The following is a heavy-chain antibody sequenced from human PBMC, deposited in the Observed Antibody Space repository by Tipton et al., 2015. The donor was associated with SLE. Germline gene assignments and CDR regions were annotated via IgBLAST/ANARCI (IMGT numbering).Heavy chain of an antibody. CDR3: ARGGHSNSPNWFDP. D-gene: IGHD4-11*01. J-gene: IGHJ5*02. CDR1: GGSISGGGYS. CDR2: LYQSGSI. V-gene: IGHV4-30-2*06. Sequence: TLSLTCTVSGGSISGGGYSWSWIRQSPGKGLEWIGSLYQSGSIHYNPSLENRVTISVDRSKNQFSLSLSSVTAADTAVYYCARGGHSNSPNWFDPCRQGTLITVPS.